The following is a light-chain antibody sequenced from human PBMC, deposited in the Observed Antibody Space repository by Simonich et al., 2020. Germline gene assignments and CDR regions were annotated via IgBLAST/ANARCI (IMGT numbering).Light chain of an antibody. Sequence: QSALTQPASVSGPPGQSITISCTGTSSDVGSYNLVSWYQQHPGKTPKLLIYEGMKRPSGVSNRFSGSKSGNTASLTISGLQAEDEADYYCCSYAGSSTVVFGGGTKLTVL. CDR1: SSDVGSYNL. CDR2: EGM. V-gene: IGLV2-23*01. CDR3: CSYAGSSTVV. J-gene: IGLJ2*01.